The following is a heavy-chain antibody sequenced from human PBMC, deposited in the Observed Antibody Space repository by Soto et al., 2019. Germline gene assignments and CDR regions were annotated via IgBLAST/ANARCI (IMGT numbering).Heavy chain of an antibody. D-gene: IGHD2-2*01. Sequence: GGSLRLSCAASGFTFDNYAMGWVRQAPGKGLDCVSVITVSGSDTYYLDSVKGRFTISRDNSKNTLYLQMNSLRAEDTAIFYCAKLGSSTWSPHYYFDYWGQGTLVTVSS. CDR2: ITVSGSDT. CDR1: GFTFDNYA. V-gene: IGHV3-23*01. CDR3: AKLGSSTWSPHYYFDY. J-gene: IGHJ4*02.